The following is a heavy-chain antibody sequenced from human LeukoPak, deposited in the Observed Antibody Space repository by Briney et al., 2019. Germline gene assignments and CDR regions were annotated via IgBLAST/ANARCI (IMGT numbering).Heavy chain of an antibody. V-gene: IGHV1-2*02. D-gene: IGHD7-27*01. CDR2: INPNSGGT. Sequence: ASVKVSCKASGYTFTGYHMHWVRQAPGQGLEWMGWINPNSGGTNYAQKFQGRVTMTRDRSISTAYMELSRLRSDDTAVYYCARPRTGIISHFDYWGQGTLVTVSS. J-gene: IGHJ4*02. CDR3: ARPRTGIISHFDY. CDR1: GYTFTGYH.